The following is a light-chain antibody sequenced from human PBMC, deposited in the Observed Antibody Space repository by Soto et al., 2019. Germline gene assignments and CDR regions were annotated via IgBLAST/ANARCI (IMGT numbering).Light chain of an antibody. J-gene: IGLJ1*01. CDR3: CSYTSTSTAV. V-gene: IGLV2-14*01. CDR1: SSDVGGYNY. CDR2: EVS. Sequence: SALTQPASVSGSPGQSITISCTGTSSDVGGYNYVSWYQQHPGKAPKLMIFEVSNRPSGVSNRFAGSKSDNTADLTISGLEGEDDAYYCCCSYTSTSTAVFGPGTKLTVL.